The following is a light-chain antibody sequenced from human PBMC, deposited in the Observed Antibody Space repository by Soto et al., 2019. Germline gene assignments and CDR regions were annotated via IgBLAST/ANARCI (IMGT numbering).Light chain of an antibody. J-gene: IGLJ1*01. CDR3: AAWDDSLNGHV. V-gene: IGLV1-44*01. CDR1: SSNIGTSS. Sequence: QSVLPQPQSASGTPGQRVTISCSGNSSNIGTSSVHWFQQLPGTAPKLLISTTNQRPSGVPERFSGSKSGTSASLAISGLQSEDEADYYCAAWDDSLNGHVFGTGTKVTVL. CDR2: TTN.